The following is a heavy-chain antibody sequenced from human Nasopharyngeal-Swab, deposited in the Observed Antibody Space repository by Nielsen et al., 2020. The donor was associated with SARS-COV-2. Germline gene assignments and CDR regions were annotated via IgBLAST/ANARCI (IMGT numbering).Heavy chain of an antibody. CDR2: IYYSGST. CDR3: ARVGLGRITIFGVVTRGGFDP. J-gene: IGHJ5*02. V-gene: IGHV4-31*02. D-gene: IGHD3-3*01. Sequence: WIRQPPGKGLEWIGYIYYSGSTYYNPSLKSRVTISVDTSKNRFSLKLSSVTAADTAVYYCARVGLGRITIFGVVTRGGFDPWGQGTLVTVSS.